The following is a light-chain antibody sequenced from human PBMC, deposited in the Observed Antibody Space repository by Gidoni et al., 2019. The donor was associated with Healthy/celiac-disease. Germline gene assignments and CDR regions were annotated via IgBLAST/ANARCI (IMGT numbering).Light chain of an antibody. CDR2: LGS. CDR1: QSLLYSNGYNY. CDR3: MQALQTPRT. V-gene: IGKV2-28*01. Sequence: DIMVTQSPLSLPVTPGEPASISCRSSQSLLYSNGYNYLDWYLQKPGQSPQLLIYLGSNRASGVPDRFTGSGSGTDFTLKISRVEAEDVGVYYCMQALQTPRTFGQGTKVEIK. J-gene: IGKJ1*01.